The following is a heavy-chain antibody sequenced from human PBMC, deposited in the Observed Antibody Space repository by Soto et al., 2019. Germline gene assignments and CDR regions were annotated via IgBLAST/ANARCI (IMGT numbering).Heavy chain of an antibody. Sequence: ASETLSLTCAVYGGSFSGYYWSWIRQPPGKGLEWIGEINHSGSTNYNPSLKSRVTISVDTSKNQFSLKLSSVTAADTAVYYCARIVEWRLLCFVVHSSANIEYGMYFWAQRTTVTVSS. V-gene: IGHV4-34*01. D-gene: IGHD3-10*01. J-gene: IGHJ6*01. CDR2: INHSGST. CDR1: GGSFSGYY. CDR3: ARIVEWRLLCFVVHSSANIEYGMYF.